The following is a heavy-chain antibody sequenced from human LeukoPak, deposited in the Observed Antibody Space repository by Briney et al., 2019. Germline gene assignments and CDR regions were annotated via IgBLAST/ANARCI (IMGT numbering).Heavy chain of an antibody. CDR1: GGSISSSSFY. CDR2: IYYTGST. J-gene: IGHJ5*02. V-gene: IGHV4-39*07. Sequence: SETLSLTCSVSGGSISSSSFYWGWIRQPPGKGLEWIGTIYYTGSTNYNPSLKSRVTMSVDTSKNQFSLKLSSVTAADTAVYYCARSRINRAWFDPWGQGTLVTVSS. D-gene: IGHD1-14*01. CDR3: ARSRINRAWFDP.